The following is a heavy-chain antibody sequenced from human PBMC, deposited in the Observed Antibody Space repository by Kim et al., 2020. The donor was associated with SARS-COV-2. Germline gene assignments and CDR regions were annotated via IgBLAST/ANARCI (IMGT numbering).Heavy chain of an antibody. CDR3: ARAAYYYDSSGYYGWYFDL. V-gene: IGHV3-11*06. D-gene: IGHD3-22*01. CDR1: GFTFSDYY. J-gene: IGHJ2*01. CDR2: ISSSSSYT. Sequence: GGSLRLSCAASGFTFSDYYMSWIRQAPGKGLEWVSYISSSSSYTNYADSVKGRFTISRDNAKNSLYLQMNSLRAEDTAVYYCARAAYYYDSSGYYGWYFDLWGRGTLVTVSS.